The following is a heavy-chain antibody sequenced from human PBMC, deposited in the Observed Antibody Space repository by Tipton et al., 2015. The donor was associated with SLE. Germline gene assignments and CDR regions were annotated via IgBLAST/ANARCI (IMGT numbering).Heavy chain of an antibody. J-gene: IGHJ4*02. CDR3: ARRDDY. CDR2: INHSGST. CDR1: GGSFSDYY. Sequence: TLSLTCTFYGGSFSDYYWSWIRQPPGKGLEWIGEINHSGSTNYNPSLKSRVTISVDTSKNQFSLKLSSVTAADTAVYYCARRDDYWGQGTLVTVSS. V-gene: IGHV4-34*01.